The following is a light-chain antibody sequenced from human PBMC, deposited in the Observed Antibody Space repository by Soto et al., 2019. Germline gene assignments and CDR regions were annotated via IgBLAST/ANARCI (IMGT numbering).Light chain of an antibody. CDR3: ASYTRGSTLVV. CDR1: SSDVGRYDY. J-gene: IGLJ2*01. V-gene: IGLV2-14*01. Sequence: QSALTQTASVSGSPGQSITISCTGTSSDVGRYDYVSWYQQHPGKAPKLIIYVVSSRPSGVSNRFSGSKSGNTASLTISGLQAEDEADYYCASYTRGSTLVVFGGGTKLTVL. CDR2: VVS.